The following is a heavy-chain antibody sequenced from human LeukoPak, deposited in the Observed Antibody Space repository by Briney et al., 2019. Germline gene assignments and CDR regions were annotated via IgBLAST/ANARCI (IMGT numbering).Heavy chain of an antibody. V-gene: IGHV1-2*02. Sequence: GASVKVSCKASGYTFTGYYMHWVRQAPGQGLEWMGWINPNSGGTNYAQKFQGRVTMTRDTSISTAYMELRSLRSDDTAVYYCARLGLLLSLIDYWGQGTLVTVSS. CDR2: INPNSGGT. CDR1: GYTFTGYY. J-gene: IGHJ4*02. CDR3: ARLGLLLSLIDY. D-gene: IGHD2-15*01.